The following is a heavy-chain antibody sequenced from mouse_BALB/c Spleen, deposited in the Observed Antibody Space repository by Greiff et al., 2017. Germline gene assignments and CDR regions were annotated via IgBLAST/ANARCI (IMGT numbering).Heavy chain of an antibody. CDR2: IYPSDSYT. D-gene: IGHD3-2*01. CDR1: GYTFTSYW. J-gene: IGHJ3*01. CDR3: TRSRGLDSSGYGFAY. V-gene: IGHV1-69*02. Sequence: QVQLKQPGAELVRPGASVKLSCKASGYTFTSYWINWVKQRPGQGLEWIGNIYPSDSYTNYNQKFKDKATLTVDKSSSTAYMQLSSPTSEDSAVYYCTRSRGLDSSGYGFAYWGQGTLVTVSA.